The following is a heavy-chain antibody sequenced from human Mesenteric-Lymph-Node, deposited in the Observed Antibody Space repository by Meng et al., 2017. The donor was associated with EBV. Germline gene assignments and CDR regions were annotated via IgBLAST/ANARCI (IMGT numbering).Heavy chain of an antibody. V-gene: IGHV6-1*01. CDR3: ARGSGSYYDFDY. J-gene: IGHJ4*02. Sequence: QVPPQQSGPGLVKPSQTLSLTWASSGDSGSSNRAAWNWIRQSPSRGLEWLGRTYYRSKWYKDYAVSVKSRITINPDTSKNQFSLQLNSVTPEDTAVYYCARGSGSYYDFDYWGQGTLVTVFS. CDR1: GDSGSSNRAA. CDR2: TYYRSKWYK. D-gene: IGHD1-26*01.